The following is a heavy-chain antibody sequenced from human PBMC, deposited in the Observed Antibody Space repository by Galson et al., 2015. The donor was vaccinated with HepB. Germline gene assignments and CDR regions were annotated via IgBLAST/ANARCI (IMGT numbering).Heavy chain of an antibody. J-gene: IGHJ4*02. V-gene: IGHV3-11*06. CDR2: ISASTIYT. D-gene: IGHD4-17*01. Sequence: SLRLSCAASGFTFSDYYMSWIRQAPGKGLEWLSYISASTIYTNYADSVKGRFTVSRDNAKNSLNLQMNSLRAEDTAVCYCARVADADYGDHTHFDSWGQGTLVTVSS. CDR3: ARVADADYGDHTHFDS. CDR1: GFTFSDYY.